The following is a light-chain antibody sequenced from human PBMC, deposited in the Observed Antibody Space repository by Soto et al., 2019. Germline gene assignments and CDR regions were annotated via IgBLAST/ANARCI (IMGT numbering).Light chain of an antibody. J-gene: IGKJ1*01. CDR2: KAS. Sequence: DIQMTQSRSTLSSSVADIFTISGRASQNINSWLAWYQQKPGKVPNLLIYKASSLESGVPSRFSGSGSGTEFTLTISSLQPDDFATYYCQHYNSYSEAFGQGTKVDIK. V-gene: IGKV1-5*03. CDR3: QHYNSYSEA. CDR1: QNINSW.